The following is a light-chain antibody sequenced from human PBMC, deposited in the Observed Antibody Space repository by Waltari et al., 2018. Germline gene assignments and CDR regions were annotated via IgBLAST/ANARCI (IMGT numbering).Light chain of an antibody. V-gene: IGLV3-21*02. CDR1: TIGTYS. CDR3: QVWDNFIDHPV. Sequence: SIILTQPPSLSVAPGQTARIACGGNTIGTYSVHSYQQKPAQAPILVIYDDNARPSGIPERFSGSTSGNTATLTIRRVDPGDEAAYYCQVWDNFIDHPVFGGGTKLTVL. CDR2: DDN. J-gene: IGLJ2*01.